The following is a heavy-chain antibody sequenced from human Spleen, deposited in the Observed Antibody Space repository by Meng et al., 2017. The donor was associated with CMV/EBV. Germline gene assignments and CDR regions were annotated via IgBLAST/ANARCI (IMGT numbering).Heavy chain of an antibody. CDR1: GFTFSSYD. V-gene: IGHV3-13*01. CDR3: AKMYSEYSAVPWFDP. Sequence: GGSLRLSCAASGFTFSSYDMHWVRQATGKGLEWVSAIGTAGDTYYPGSVKGRFTISRDTSMNTLYLQMNNLRAEDTALYFCAKMYSEYSAVPWFDPWGQGTLVTVSS. J-gene: IGHJ5*02. D-gene: IGHD2/OR15-2a*01. CDR2: IGTAGDT.